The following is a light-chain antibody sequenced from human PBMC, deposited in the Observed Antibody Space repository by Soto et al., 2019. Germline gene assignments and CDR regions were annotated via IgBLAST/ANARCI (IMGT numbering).Light chain of an antibody. V-gene: IGLV2-11*01. CDR2: DVS. CDR3: CSYADNYSYV. Sequence: QSVLTHPRSVSWSPGQSVTISCTGTSSDVGAYNYVSWYQQHPGKAPKLMTYDVSKRPSGVPDRFSGSKSGNTASLTISGLQAEDEADYYCCSYADNYSYVFGTGTKVTVL. J-gene: IGLJ1*01. CDR1: SSDVGAYNY.